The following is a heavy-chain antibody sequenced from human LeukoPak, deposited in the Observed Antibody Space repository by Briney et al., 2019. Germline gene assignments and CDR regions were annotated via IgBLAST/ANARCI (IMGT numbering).Heavy chain of an antibody. V-gene: IGHV4-59*01. Sequence: SETLSLTCTVSGGSISSYYWSWIRQPPGKGLEWIGYIYYSGSTNYNPSLKSRVTISVDTSKNQFSLKLSSVTAADTAVYYCARVRVEWELPSNNAFDIWGQGTMVTVSS. CDR1: GGSISSYY. D-gene: IGHD1-26*01. CDR2: IYYSGST. J-gene: IGHJ3*02. CDR3: ARVRVEWELPSNNAFDI.